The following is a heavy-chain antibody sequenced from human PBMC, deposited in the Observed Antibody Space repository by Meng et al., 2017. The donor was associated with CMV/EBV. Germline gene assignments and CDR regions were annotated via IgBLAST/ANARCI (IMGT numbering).Heavy chain of an antibody. Sequence: SQTLSLTRAVYGGSFSGYYWSWIRQPPGKGLEWRGEINHSGSTNYNPSLKSRITISVDTSKNQFSLKLSSVTAADTAVYYCARGQGGVRGVGAKRLRPNWFDPWGQGTLVTVSS. CDR2: INHSGST. D-gene: IGHD3-10*01. CDR1: GGSFSGYY. CDR3: ARGQGGVRGVGAKRLRPNWFDP. V-gene: IGHV4-34*01. J-gene: IGHJ5*02.